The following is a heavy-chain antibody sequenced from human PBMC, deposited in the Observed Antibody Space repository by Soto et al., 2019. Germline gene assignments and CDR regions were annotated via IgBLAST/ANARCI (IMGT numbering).Heavy chain of an antibody. CDR1: GFRFNNYA. J-gene: IGHJ3*01. Sequence: GGSLRLSCAASGFRFNNYAMSWVRRSPGQGLEWVSIISASGGSSYYADSVKGRFTISRDIVKSTLFLQMSTLRVEDTAVYYCAKIYSSSSEEAFDVWGQGTGVTVS. CDR3: AKIYSSSSEEAFDV. CDR2: ISASGGSS. V-gene: IGHV3-23*01. D-gene: IGHD6-6*01.